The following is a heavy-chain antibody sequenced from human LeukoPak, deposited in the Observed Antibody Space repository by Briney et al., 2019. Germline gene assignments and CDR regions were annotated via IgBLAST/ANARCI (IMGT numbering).Heavy chain of an antibody. V-gene: IGHV3-30*04. CDR2: ISYDGSNE. CDR3: ARELYYDISSSYYFDY. Sequence: PGRSLRLSCAASGFTFSSYVMHWVRQAPGKGLEWVAIISYDGSNEYYADSVKGRFTISRDNSKNTLYLQMNSLRAADTAVYYCARELYYDISSSYYFDYWGQGTLVTVSS. J-gene: IGHJ4*02. CDR1: GFTFSSYV. D-gene: IGHD3-9*01.